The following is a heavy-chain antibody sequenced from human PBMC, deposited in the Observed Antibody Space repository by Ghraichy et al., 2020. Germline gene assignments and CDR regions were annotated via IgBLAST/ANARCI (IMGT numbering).Heavy chain of an antibody. CDR1: GFSFNKAW. J-gene: IGHJ6*02. CDR3: ARAVRKNYYLLYTVDV. V-gene: IGHV3-15*01. CDR2: IKSRSDGGTT. Sequence: LSLTCAGSGFSFNKAWMTWVRQGPGKGLVWVGRIKSRSDGGTTDYAAPVKGRFTITRDDSKNTVYLQMNSLKTEDTAVYYCARAVRKNYYLLYTVDVWGQGTTVTVSS. D-gene: IGHD1-26*01.